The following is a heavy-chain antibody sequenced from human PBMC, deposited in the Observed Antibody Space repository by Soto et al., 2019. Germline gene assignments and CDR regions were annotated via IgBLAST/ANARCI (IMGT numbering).Heavy chain of an antibody. CDR3: ARGRGWPTLFDY. V-gene: IGHV4-59*01. CDR2: IYNSEST. Sequence: TLSLTCTVSGDSISTFYWSWIRQPPGKGLEWIGYIYNSESTNYNPSLKSRVAISVDTSKNQFSLRLTSVTAADTAVYYCARGRGWPTLFDYWGQGTLVTVSS. J-gene: IGHJ4*02. CDR1: GDSISTFY. D-gene: IGHD2-15*01.